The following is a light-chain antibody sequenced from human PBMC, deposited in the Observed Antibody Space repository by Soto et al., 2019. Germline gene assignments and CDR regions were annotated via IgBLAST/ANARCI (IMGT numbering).Light chain of an antibody. V-gene: IGKV3-20*01. CDR1: QSVSSSY. J-gene: IGKJ2*01. CDR2: GAS. Sequence: EIVLTQSPGPLSLSPGERATLSCRASQSVSSSYLAWYQQKPGQAPGLLIYGASYRATGIPDRFSGRGSGTDFTLTISRLEPEDFAVYYCQQYDDSLSSFTFGQGTNLEIK. CDR3: QQYDDSLSSFT.